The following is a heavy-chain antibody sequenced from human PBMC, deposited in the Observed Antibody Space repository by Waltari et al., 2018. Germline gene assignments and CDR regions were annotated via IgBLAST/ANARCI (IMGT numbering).Heavy chain of an antibody. V-gene: IGHV4-38-2*02. D-gene: IGHD6-13*01. CDR1: GYSITSGYY. CDR2: IYHSGNT. J-gene: IGHJ4*02. Sequence: VQLQESGPGLVKPSETLPLTCTVSGYSITSGYYWGCLRQPPGQGLGWIGSIYHSGNTYYNPSLKGRLTISVDTSKNQFSLRLSSVTAADTAVYYCARAPMSGAATGTFDFWGLGSLVTVSP. CDR3: ARAPMSGAATGTFDF.